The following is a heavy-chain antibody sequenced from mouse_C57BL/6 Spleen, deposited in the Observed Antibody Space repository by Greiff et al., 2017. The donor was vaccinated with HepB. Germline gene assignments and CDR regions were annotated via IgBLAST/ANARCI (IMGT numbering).Heavy chain of an antibody. CDR1: GYSITSGYY. CDR2: ISYDGSN. V-gene: IGHV3-6*01. Sequence: ESGPGLVKPSQSLSLTCSVTGYSITSGYYWNWIRQFPGNKLEWMGYISYDGSNNYNPSLKNRISITRDTSKNQFFLKLNSVTTEDTATYYCARVGTYGSYWGQGTLVTVSA. CDR3: ARVGTYGSY. D-gene: IGHD1-2*01. J-gene: IGHJ3*01.